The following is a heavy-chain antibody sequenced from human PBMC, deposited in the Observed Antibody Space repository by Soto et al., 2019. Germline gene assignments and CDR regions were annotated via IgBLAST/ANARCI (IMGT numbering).Heavy chain of an antibody. CDR1: GFTFGDYA. CDR3: GLGYCSSTSCYKVGYYGMDV. Sequence: GGSLRLSCTASGFTFGDYAMSWFRQAPGKGLEWVGFIRSKAYGGTTEYAASGKGRFTISRDDSKSIAYLQMNSLKTEDTAVYYCGLGYCSSTSCYKVGYYGMDVWGQGTTVTVSS. D-gene: IGHD2-2*02. CDR2: IRSKAYGGTT. V-gene: IGHV3-49*03. J-gene: IGHJ6*02.